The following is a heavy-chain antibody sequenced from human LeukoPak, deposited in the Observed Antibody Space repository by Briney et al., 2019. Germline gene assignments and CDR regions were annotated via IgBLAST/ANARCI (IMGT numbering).Heavy chain of an antibody. CDR3: ARQANYYGSGSYPPAFDY. V-gene: IGHV4-30-2*01. D-gene: IGHD3-10*01. CDR2: IYHSGST. Sequence: SQTLSLTCAVPGGSISSGGYSWSWIRQPPGKGLEWIGYIYHSGSTYYNPSLKSRVTISVDRSKNQFSLKLSSVTAADTAVYYCARQANYYGSGSYPPAFDYWGQGTLVTVSS. J-gene: IGHJ4*02. CDR1: GGSISSGGYS.